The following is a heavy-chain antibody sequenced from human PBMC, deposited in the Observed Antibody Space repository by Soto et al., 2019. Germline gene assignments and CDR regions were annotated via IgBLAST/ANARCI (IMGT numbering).Heavy chain of an antibody. CDR3: AGDYGSGSYRFDY. Sequence: QVQLQESGPGLVKPSETLSLTCTVSGDSFSSYSWSWIRQPPGRGLEWIGYVYYNGRTTYNPSFKSRLTISIDTYQHHFSLRLSSVTAADTAVYYCAGDYGSGSYRFDYWGQGTLVNVSS. CDR2: VYYNGRT. V-gene: IGHV4-59*01. D-gene: IGHD3-10*01. CDR1: GDSFSSYS. J-gene: IGHJ4*02.